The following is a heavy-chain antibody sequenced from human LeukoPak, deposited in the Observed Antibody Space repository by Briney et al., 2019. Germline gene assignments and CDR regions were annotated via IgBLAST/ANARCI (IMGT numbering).Heavy chain of an antibody. J-gene: IGHJ4*02. V-gene: IGHV1-46*01. CDR2: IHPSGGNT. CDR1: GYTFTSNY. D-gene: IGHD2-2*01. Sequence: ASVKVSCKASGYTFTSNYMHWVRQAPGQGIEWMGIIHPSGGNTNYAQKFQGRVAMTRDTSTSTVYMELSSLRSEDTAIYSCARDCSSTRCQGPVFDNWGQGTLVTVSS. CDR3: ARDCSSTRCQGPVFDN.